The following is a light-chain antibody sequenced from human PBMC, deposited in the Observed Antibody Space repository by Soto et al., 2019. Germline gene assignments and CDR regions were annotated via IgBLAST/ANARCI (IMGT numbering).Light chain of an antibody. Sequence: DIQMTQSPSSLSASVGDRVTMTCRASQSIGVYLNWYRQKPGKAPELLVYDGTSLQSGVPSRFSATQSGTDYFTLAISGLQPEDFATYYCQQSYRTPRTFGQGT. J-gene: IGKJ1*01. V-gene: IGKV1-39*01. CDR1: QSIGVY. CDR3: QQSYRTPRT. CDR2: DGT.